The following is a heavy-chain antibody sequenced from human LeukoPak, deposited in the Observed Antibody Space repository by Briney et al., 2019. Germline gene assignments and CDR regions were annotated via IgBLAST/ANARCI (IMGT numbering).Heavy chain of an antibody. V-gene: IGHV3-74*01. CDR3: VRGAYYFYGMDV. CDR2: INTDGSYS. D-gene: IGHD3-16*01. CDR1: GFTFDDYA. J-gene: IGHJ6*02. Sequence: GRSLRLSCAASGFTFDDYAMHWVRQAPGEGLVWVSRINTDGSYSDYADSVKGRFTISRDNAKNTLYLHINSLRAEDTAVFYCVRGAYYFYGMDVWGQGTTVTASS.